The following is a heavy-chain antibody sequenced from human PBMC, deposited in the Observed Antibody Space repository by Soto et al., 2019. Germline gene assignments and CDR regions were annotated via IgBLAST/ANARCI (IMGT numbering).Heavy chain of an antibody. J-gene: IGHJ6*02. V-gene: IGHV1-2*04. Sequence: ASVKVSCKASGYTFTGYYMHWVRQAPGQGLEWMGWINPNSGGTNYAQKFQGWVTMTRDTSISTAYMELSRLRSDDTAVYYCAGDRVXNRMATMPYYYYYGMDVWGQGTTVTVSS. CDR3: AGDRVXNRMATMPYYYYYGMDV. CDR2: INPNSGGT. CDR1: GYTFTGYY. D-gene: IGHD5-12*01.